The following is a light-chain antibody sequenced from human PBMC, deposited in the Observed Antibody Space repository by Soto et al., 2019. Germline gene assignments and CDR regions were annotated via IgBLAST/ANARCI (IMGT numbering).Light chain of an antibody. V-gene: IGKV3-20*01. CDR2: GTS. Sequence: EIVLTQSPGILSLSPGARATLSCRASQTVAYTSLAWYQQRPGQAPRLLIYGTSTRATGTPDRFIGSGSGQAFTLTISRLEPEDFAVYYCQQYVTTPRTFGQGTKVE. CDR3: QQYVTTPRT. J-gene: IGKJ1*01. CDR1: QTVAYTS.